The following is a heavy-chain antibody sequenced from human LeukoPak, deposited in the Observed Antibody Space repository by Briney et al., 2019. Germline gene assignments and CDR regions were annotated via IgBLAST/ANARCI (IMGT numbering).Heavy chain of an antibody. CDR1: GFTFSSYS. V-gene: IGHV3-21*01. Sequence: GGSLRLSCAASGFTFSSYSMNWVRQAPGKGREWVSSISSSSSYIYYADSVKGRFTISTDKAKNSLYLQMNSLRAEDTAVYYCARVGGGAVVVVAATFYYYGMDVWGQGTTVTVSS. CDR2: ISSSSSYI. CDR3: ARVGGGAVVVVAATFYYYGMDV. J-gene: IGHJ6*02. D-gene: IGHD2-15*01.